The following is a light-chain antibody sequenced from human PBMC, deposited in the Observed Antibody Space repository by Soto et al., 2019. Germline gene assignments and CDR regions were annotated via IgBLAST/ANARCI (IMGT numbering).Light chain of an antibody. CDR1: NSDLGGYNY. V-gene: IGLV2-14*01. CDR2: EVS. CDR3: SSYTSSDTLV. J-gene: IGLJ1*01. Sequence: QSVLTQPASVSGSPGQSITVSCTGTNSDLGGYNYVSWYQHHPGKAPKLMIYEVSNRPSGVSNRFSGSKSGNTASLTISGLQAEDEADYYCSSYTSSDTLVFGTGTKVTVL.